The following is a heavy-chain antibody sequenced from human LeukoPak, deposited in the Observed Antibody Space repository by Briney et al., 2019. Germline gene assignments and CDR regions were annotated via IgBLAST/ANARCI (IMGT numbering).Heavy chain of an antibody. V-gene: IGHV3-11*03. J-gene: IGHJ3*02. D-gene: IGHD1-1*01. CDR1: GFFVRDYY. CDR2: IISSGSDT. Sequence: PGGSLRLSCAASGFFVRDYYMTWIRQAPGKGLEWISYIISSGSDTNYADSVWGRITVSRDSAQNSLHLQMDSLRADDTAVYYCARVGHNHAFDIWGQGIVVTVSS. CDR3: ARVGHNHAFDI.